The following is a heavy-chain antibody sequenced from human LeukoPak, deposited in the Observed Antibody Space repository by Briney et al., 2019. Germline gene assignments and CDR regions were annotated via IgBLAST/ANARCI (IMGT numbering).Heavy chain of an antibody. J-gene: IGHJ4*02. CDR2: ISSSSSTI. V-gene: IGHV3-48*04. Sequence: PGGSLRLSCAASGFTFSSYSMNWVRQAPGKGLEWVSYISSSSSTIYYADSVKGRFTISRDNAKNSLYLQMNSLRAEDTAVYYCARDGGGVYCSGGSCYSQGPKYYFDYWGQGTLVTVSS. CDR1: GFTFSSYS. CDR3: ARDGGGVYCSGGSCYSQGPKYYFDY. D-gene: IGHD2-15*01.